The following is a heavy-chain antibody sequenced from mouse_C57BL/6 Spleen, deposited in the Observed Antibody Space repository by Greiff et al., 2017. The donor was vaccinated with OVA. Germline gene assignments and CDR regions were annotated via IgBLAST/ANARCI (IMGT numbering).Heavy chain of an antibody. CDR2: INYDGSST. CDR3: AREGITTVGAY. Sequence: EVKLVESEGGLVQPGSSMKLSCTASGFTFSDYYMAWVRQVPEKGLEWVANINYDGSSTYYLDSLKSRFIISRDNAKNILYLQMSSLKSEDTATYYCAREGITTVGAYWGQGTLVTVSA. J-gene: IGHJ3*01. V-gene: IGHV5-16*01. D-gene: IGHD1-1*01. CDR1: GFTFSDYY.